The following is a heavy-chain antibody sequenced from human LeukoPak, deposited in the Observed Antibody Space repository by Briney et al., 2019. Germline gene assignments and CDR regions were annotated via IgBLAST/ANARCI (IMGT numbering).Heavy chain of an antibody. CDR2: IYSGGST. J-gene: IGHJ6*02. CDR3: ARDHARITIFGVGTDYYYGMDV. Sequence: GGSLRLSCAASGFTVSSNYMTWVRQAPGKGLEWVSVIYSGGSTYYADSVKGRFTISRDNSKNTLYLQMNGLRAEDTAVYYCARDHARITIFGVGTDYYYGMDVWGQGTTVTVSS. CDR1: GFTVSSNY. V-gene: IGHV3-66*01. D-gene: IGHD3-3*01.